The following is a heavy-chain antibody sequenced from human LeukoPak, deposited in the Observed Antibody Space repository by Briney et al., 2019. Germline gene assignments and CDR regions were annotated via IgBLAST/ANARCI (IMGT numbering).Heavy chain of an antibody. D-gene: IGHD4-17*01. Sequence: GRSLRLSCAASGFTFSSYAMHWVRQAPGKGLEWVAVISYDGSNKYYADSVKGRFTISRDNSKNTLYLQMNSLRAEDTAVYYCARDRGDYVFVYWGQGTLVTVSS. CDR2: ISYDGSNK. J-gene: IGHJ4*02. V-gene: IGHV3-30*04. CDR3: ARDRGDYVFVY. CDR1: GFTFSSYA.